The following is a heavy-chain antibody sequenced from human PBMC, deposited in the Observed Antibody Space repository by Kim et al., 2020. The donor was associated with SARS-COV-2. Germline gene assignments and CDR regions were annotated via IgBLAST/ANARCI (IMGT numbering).Heavy chain of an antibody. V-gene: IGHV3-23*01. J-gene: IGHJ4*02. Sequence: YADSGKGRFTISRDNSKNTLFLQMNNLRAEDTAVYYCAKGAGAPFFFDYWGQGTLVTVSS. CDR3: AKGAGAPFFFDY. D-gene: IGHD6-19*01.